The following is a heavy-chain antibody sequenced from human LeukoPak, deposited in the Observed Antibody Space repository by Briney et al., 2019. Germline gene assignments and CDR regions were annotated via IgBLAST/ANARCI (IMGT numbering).Heavy chain of an antibody. CDR3: ASSGDYYDSSGYYDRFDY. Sequence: GASVKVSCKASGYTFTSYGISWVRQAPGQGLEWMGWISAYNGNTNYAQKLQGRVTMTTDTSTSTAYMELRSLRSDDTAVYYCASSGDYYDSSGYYDRFDYWGQGTLVTVSS. V-gene: IGHV1-18*01. D-gene: IGHD3-22*01. CDR2: ISAYNGNT. J-gene: IGHJ4*02. CDR1: GYTFTSYG.